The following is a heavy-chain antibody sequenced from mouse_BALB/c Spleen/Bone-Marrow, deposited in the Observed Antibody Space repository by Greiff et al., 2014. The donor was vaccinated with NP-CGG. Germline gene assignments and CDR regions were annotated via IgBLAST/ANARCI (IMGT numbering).Heavy chain of an antibody. Sequence: EVKLMESGAELVKPGASVKLSCTASGFNIKDTYMHWVKQRPEQCLEWIGRIDPANGNTKSDPKFQGKATITADTSSNTAYLQLSSLASEDTAVYYCAREATYAMDYWGQGTSVTVSS. CDR1: GFNIKDTY. CDR2: IDPANGNT. J-gene: IGHJ4*01. CDR3: AREATYAMDY. D-gene: IGHD3-2*02. V-gene: IGHV14-3*02.